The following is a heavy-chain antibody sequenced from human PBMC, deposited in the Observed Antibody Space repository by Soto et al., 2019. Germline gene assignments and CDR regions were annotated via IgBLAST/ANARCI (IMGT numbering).Heavy chain of an antibody. J-gene: IGHJ4*02. CDR3: AKGSGGYDSHLGDS. Sequence: EVQLLESGGGLVQPGGSLRLFCAASGFTFSKSAMSWVRQAPGKGLEWVSGISGSGDYTYYADSGKGRFTISRDNSKNTLYLQMSSLGAEDTAVYYCAKGSGGYDSHLGDSWGQGTLVTVSS. CDR2: ISGSGDYT. D-gene: IGHD5-12*01. V-gene: IGHV3-23*01. CDR1: GFTFSKSA.